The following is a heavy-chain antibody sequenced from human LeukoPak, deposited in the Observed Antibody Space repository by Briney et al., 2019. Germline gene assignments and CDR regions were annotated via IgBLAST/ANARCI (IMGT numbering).Heavy chain of an antibody. J-gene: IGHJ4*02. D-gene: IGHD3-22*01. CDR1: GFTFSRYW. CDR3: AKDYLGSSGFSYYFDY. Sequence: GGSLRLSCAASGFTFSRYWMSWVRQAPRKGLEWVANIKQDGSEKYYVDSVKGRFTISRDNAKNSLYLQMNSLRAEDTAVYYCAKDYLGSSGFSYYFDYWGQGTLVTVSS. CDR2: IKQDGSEK. V-gene: IGHV3-7*03.